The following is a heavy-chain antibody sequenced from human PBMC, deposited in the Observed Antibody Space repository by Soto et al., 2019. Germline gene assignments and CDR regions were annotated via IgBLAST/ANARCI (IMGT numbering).Heavy chain of an antibody. D-gene: IGHD6-13*01. J-gene: IGHJ5*02. CDR1: GFTFSTYA. CDR3: AKDSYSSSLNWFDP. CDR2: ISGSGGIT. V-gene: IGHV3-23*01. Sequence: GGSLRLSCAASGFTFSTYAMSWVRQAPGKGLEWVSGISGSGGITFYADSVKGRFTISRDNSKNTVYLQMNSLRAEDTAVYYCAKDSYSSSLNWFDPWGQGTRVTVSS.